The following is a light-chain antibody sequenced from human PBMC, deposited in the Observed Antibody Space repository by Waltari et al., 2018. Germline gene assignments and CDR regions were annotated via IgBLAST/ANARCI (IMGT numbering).Light chain of an antibody. J-gene: IGLJ2*01. CDR1: SSDVGSHKF. Sequence: QSALTQTASVSGSPGQSITISCSGTSSDVGSHKFVSWFQQHPGKVPKLMIYESSKRPSGVSNRFSGSKSDNTASLTITGLQTEDEADYYCCSYVGGITPFLVFGGGTKVTVL. V-gene: IGLV2-23*01. CDR3: CSYVGGITPFLV. CDR2: ESS.